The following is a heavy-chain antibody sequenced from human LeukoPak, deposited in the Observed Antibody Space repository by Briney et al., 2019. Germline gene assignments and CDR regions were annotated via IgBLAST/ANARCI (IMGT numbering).Heavy chain of an antibody. D-gene: IGHD6-19*01. CDR2: IYYSGST. Sequence: SETLSLTCTVSGGSISSGGYYWSWIRQHPGKGLEWIAYIYYSGSTYYNPSLKSRVTASVDTSTDQFSLRLSSATAADTAIYYCARQSGDQSSAWYFDAWGQGTLVTVSS. CDR1: GGSISSGGYY. J-gene: IGHJ4*02. V-gene: IGHV4-39*01. CDR3: ARQSGDQSSAWYFDA.